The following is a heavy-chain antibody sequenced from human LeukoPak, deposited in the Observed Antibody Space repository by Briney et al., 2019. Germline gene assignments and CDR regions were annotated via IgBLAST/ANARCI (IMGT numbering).Heavy chain of an antibody. D-gene: IGHD4-17*01. V-gene: IGHV4-4*02. CDR3: ARTTVTTWRYYFNY. Sequence: SETLSLTCAVSGGSISSSNWWSWVRQPPGKGLEWIGEIYHSGSTNYNPSLKSRVTISVDTSKNQFSLRLSSVTAADTAVYYCARTTVTTWRYYFNYWGQGTLVTVSS. CDR1: GGSISSSNW. CDR2: IYHSGST. J-gene: IGHJ4*02.